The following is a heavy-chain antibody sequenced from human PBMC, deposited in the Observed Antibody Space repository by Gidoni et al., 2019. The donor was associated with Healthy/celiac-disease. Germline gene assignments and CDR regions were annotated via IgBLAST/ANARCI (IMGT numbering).Heavy chain of an antibody. Sequence: QLQLQESGPGLVNHSESMSLTCTVSGRAISSSSSYWGWIRQPPGKGLEWIGSIYYSGSTYYNPFLKSRVTISVDTSKNQFSLKLSSVTAADTAVYYWARHGVGYCSGGSCHTFDYWGQGTLVTVSS. J-gene: IGHJ4*02. CDR3: ARHGVGYCSGGSCHTFDY. V-gene: IGHV4-39*01. CDR2: IYYSGST. CDR1: GRAISSSSSY. D-gene: IGHD2-15*01.